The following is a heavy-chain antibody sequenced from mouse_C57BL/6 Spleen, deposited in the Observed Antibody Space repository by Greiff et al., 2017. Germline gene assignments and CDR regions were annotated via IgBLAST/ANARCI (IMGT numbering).Heavy chain of an antibody. CDR3: ANYDGGFAY. CDR1: GYSFTGYY. J-gene: IGHJ3*01. CDR2: INPSTGGT. D-gene: IGHD2-3*01. V-gene: IGHV1-42*01. Sequence: VQLKESGPELVKPGASVKISCKASGYSFTGYYMNWVKQSPEKSLEWIGEINPSTGGTTYNQKFKAKATLTVDKSSSTAYMQLKSLTSEDSAVYYCANYDGGFAYWGQGTLVTVSA.